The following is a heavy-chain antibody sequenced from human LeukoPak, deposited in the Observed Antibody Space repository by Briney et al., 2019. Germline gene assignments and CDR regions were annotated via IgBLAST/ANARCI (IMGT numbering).Heavy chain of an antibody. Sequence: LGGSLSLSCAASGFPFDRFTIHWVRQTPGKGLEWVSLINRRGHTFYADSVKGRFTISRDNSRNSVFLQMNTLRPEDTALSHCAKEVDCPSDCLFFHSWGQGTLVTVSS. D-gene: IGHD2-21*02. CDR2: INRRGHT. CDR1: GFPFDRFT. V-gene: IGHV3-43*01. CDR3: AKEVDCPSDCLFFHS. J-gene: IGHJ4*02.